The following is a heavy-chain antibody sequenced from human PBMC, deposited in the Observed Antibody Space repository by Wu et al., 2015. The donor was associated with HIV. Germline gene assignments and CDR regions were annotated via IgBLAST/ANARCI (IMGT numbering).Heavy chain of an antibody. V-gene: IGHV1-2*02. CDR3: ARDWGSGSYAIYYYYYMDV. CDR2: INPNSGGT. Sequence: QVQLVQSGAEVKKPGASVKVSCKASGYTFTGYYMHWVRQAPGQGLEWMGWINPNSGGTNYAQKFQGRVTMTRDTSISTAYMELSRLRSDDTAVYYCARDWGSGSYAIYYYYYMDVWGKGTTVTASS. J-gene: IGHJ6*03. D-gene: IGHD1-26*01. CDR1: GYTFTGYY.